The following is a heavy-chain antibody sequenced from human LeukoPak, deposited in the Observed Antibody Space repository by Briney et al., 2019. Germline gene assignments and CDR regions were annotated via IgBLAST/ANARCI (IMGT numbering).Heavy chain of an antibody. D-gene: IGHD2-8*02. V-gene: IGHV1-18*04. J-gene: IGHJ4*02. Sequence: ASVRVSCKASEYTFTIYYIHWVRQAPGQGLEWMGWINTDNGKTSYSQRFQGRVTMTADTSTNTAYLDLRSLRSDDTAAYYCARESGHCSGDNCFYFFDLWGQGFLVTVSS. CDR3: ARESGHCSGDNCFYFFDL. CDR1: EYTFTIYY. CDR2: INTDNGKT.